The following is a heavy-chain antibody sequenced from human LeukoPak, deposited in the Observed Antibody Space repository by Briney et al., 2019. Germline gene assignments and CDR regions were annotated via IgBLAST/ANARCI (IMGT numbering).Heavy chain of an antibody. CDR1: GGTFSSYA. CDR3: ARTDGASGWFGEFPDAFDI. Sequence: ASVKVSCKASGGTFSSYAISWVRQAPGQGLEWMGRINPNSGGTNYAQKFQGRVTMTRDTSVNTAYMELSRLRSDDTAVYYCARTDGASGWFGEFPDAFDIWGLGTIITVSS. CDR2: INPNSGGT. D-gene: IGHD3-10*01. J-gene: IGHJ3*02. V-gene: IGHV1-2*06.